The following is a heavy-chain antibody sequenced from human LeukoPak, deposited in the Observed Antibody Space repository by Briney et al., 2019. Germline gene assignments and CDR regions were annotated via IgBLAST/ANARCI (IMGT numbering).Heavy chain of an antibody. V-gene: IGHV3-7*02. J-gene: IGHJ1*01. CDR3: TGGDRGYAESLY. CDR2: IKEDGNED. D-gene: IGHD5-12*01. Sequence: GGSLRLSCTVSGFSFREHWMSWVRQAPGKGLEWVGNIKEDGNEDYYVDSVEGRFVIFRDNAKNSLSLQMHSLRAEDTAVYYCTGGDRGYAESLYWGRGTLVTVSS. CDR1: GFSFREHW.